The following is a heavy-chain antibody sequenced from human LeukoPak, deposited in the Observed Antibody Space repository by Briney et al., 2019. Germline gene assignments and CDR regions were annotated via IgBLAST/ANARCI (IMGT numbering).Heavy chain of an antibody. D-gene: IGHD3-22*01. CDR3: ARVDQYYYDSSGYYPTGWFDP. Sequence: SETLSLTCTVSGGSISSSSYYWGWIRQPPGKGLEWIGSIYYSGSTYYNPSLKSRVTISVDTSKNQFSLKLSSVTAADTAVYYCARVDQYYYDSSGYYPTGWFDPWGQGTLVTVSS. J-gene: IGHJ5*02. V-gene: IGHV4-39*01. CDR2: IYYSGST. CDR1: GGSISSSSYY.